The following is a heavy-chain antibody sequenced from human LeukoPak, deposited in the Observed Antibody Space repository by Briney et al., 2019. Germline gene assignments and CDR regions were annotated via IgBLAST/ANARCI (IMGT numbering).Heavy chain of an antibody. CDR2: INPNSGGT. Sequence: ASVKVSCKASGYTFTGYYMHWVRQAPGQGLEGMGWINPNSGGTNYAQKFHGRVTMTRDTSISTAYMKLSKLRADDTAVYYCARVYYDSSGYLKWGQGTLVTVSS. D-gene: IGHD3-22*01. V-gene: IGHV1-2*02. CDR3: ARVYYDSSGYLK. CDR1: GYTFTGYY. J-gene: IGHJ4*02.